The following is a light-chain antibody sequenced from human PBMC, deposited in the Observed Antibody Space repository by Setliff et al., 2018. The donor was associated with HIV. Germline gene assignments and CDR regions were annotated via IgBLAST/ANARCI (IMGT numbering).Light chain of an antibody. CDR2: DVS. J-gene: IGLJ2*01. CDR1: SSDVGGYNY. V-gene: IGLV2-11*01. Sequence: QSVLTQPRSVSGSPGQSVTISCTGTSSDVGGYNYVSWYQQHPGKAPKLMIYDVSKWPSGVPDRFSGSKSGNTASLTISGLQAEDEADYFCSSYSYSTTLVFGGGTKVTVL. CDR3: SSYSYSTTLV.